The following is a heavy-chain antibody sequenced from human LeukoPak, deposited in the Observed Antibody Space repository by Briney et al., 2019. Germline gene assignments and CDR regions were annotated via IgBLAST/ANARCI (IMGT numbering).Heavy chain of an antibody. V-gene: IGHV3-23*01. Sequence: HPGGSLRLSCAASGFTFSSYGMSWVRQAPGKGLEWVSAISGSGGSTYYADSVKGRFTISRDNSKNTLYLQMNSLRAEDTAVYYCAREESSSSGYYFDYWGQGTLVTVSS. J-gene: IGHJ4*02. D-gene: IGHD6-6*01. CDR2: ISGSGGST. CDR3: AREESSSSGYYFDY. CDR1: GFTFSSYG.